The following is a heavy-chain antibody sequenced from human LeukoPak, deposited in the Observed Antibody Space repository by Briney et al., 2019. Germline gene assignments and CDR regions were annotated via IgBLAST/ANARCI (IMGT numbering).Heavy chain of an antibody. CDR1: GFTFDDYA. Sequence: SGGSPRLSCAASGFTFDDYAMHWVRQAPGKGLEWVSGISWNSGSIGYADSVKGRFTISRDNAKNSLYLQMNSLRAEDTALYYCAKVNSSSGNYYIDYWGQGTLVTVSS. J-gene: IGHJ4*02. D-gene: IGHD6-13*01. V-gene: IGHV3-9*01. CDR3: AKVNSSSGNYYIDY. CDR2: ISWNSGSI.